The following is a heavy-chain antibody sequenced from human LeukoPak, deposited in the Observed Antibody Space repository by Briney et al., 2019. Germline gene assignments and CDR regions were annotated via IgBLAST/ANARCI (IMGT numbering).Heavy chain of an antibody. CDR3: ARDRDYGDHYWIFDY. V-gene: IGHV1-46*01. CDR1: GYTFTSYY. J-gene: IGHJ4*02. D-gene: IGHD4-17*01. Sequence: ASVKVSCKASGYTFTSYYMHWVRQAPGQGLEWMGIINPSGGSTSYAQKFQGRVTMTRDTSTSTVYMELSSLRSEDTAVYYCARDRDYGDHYWIFDYWGQGTLVTVPS. CDR2: INPSGGST.